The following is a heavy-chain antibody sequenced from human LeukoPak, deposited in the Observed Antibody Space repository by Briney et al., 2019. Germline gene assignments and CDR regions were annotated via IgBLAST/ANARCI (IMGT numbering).Heavy chain of an antibody. CDR2: IYYSGST. J-gene: IGHJ4*02. CDR1: GGSISSYY. V-gene: IGHV4-59*01. CDR3: ARGRVTMVRGVTFDY. Sequence: SETLSLTCTVSGGSISSYYWSWIRQPPGKGLEWTGYIYYSGSTNYNPSLKSRVTISVDTSKNQFSLKLSSVTAADTAVYYCARGRVTMVRGVTFDYWGQGTLVTVSS. D-gene: IGHD3-10*01.